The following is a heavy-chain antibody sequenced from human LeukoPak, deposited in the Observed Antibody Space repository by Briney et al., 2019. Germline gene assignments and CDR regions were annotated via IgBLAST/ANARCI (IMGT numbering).Heavy chain of an antibody. V-gene: IGHV1-2*02. Sequence: ASVKVSCKASGYTLTGYNMHWVRQAPGQGLEWMGWINPKSGGTNYEPKFQGRVTMTRDTSISTAYMEPSRLRSDDTAVYYCARPQLPHAFDIWGQGTMVTVSS. CDR1: GYTLTGYN. J-gene: IGHJ3*02. CDR2: INPKSGGT. CDR3: ARPQLPHAFDI. D-gene: IGHD3-10*01.